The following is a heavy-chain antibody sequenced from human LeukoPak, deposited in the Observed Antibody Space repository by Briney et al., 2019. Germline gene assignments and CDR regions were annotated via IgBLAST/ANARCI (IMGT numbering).Heavy chain of an antibody. J-gene: IGHJ4*02. CDR3: AKDQAVAVLDH. CDR2: ISYDGSNK. V-gene: IGHV3-30*18. D-gene: IGHD6-19*01. CDR1: GFTFSSYG. Sequence: GGSLRLSCAASGFTFSSYGMHWVRQAPGKGLEWVALISYDGSNKYYPDSVKGRFTISRDNSKNTLYLQMTSLRAEDTAVYYCAKDQAVAVLDHWGQGTLVTVSS.